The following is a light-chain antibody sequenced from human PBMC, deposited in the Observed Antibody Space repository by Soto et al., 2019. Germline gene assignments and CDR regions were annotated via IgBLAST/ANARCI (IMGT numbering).Light chain of an antibody. V-gene: IGKV3-11*01. Sequence: EIVLTQSPATLSLSPEERATLSCRASQSVGSFLAWYQQKPGHPPRLLIYSASDRATGIPDRFSGSGSGTDFTLTISNLEPEDFAVYYCQQRDSWPLTFGGGTRV. CDR3: QQRDSWPLT. CDR1: QSVGSF. CDR2: SAS. J-gene: IGKJ4*01.